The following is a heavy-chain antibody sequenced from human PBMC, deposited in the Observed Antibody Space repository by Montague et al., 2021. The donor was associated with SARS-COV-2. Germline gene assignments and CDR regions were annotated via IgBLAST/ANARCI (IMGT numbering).Heavy chain of an antibody. CDR2: XXSXXXK. V-gene: IGHV2-5*01. J-gene: IGHJ4*02. CDR3: AHLIRYYDIFTGIPFDY. Sequence: PALVKPTQTLTLTCTFSGFSLSTPNVGVGWIRQPPGKALEWVAXXXSXXXKRXSPSLRNRLTITKDTAKNQVVLSLIYVDPVDTATYYCAHLIRYYDIFTGIPFDYWGQGSQVTVSS. D-gene: IGHD3-9*01. CDR1: GFSLSTPNVG.